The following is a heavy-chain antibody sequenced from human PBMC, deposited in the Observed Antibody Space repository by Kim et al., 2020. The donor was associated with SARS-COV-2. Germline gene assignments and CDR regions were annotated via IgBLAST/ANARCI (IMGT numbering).Heavy chain of an antibody. CDR3: ARQYCSTTSCYKSIDY. J-gene: IGHJ4*02. CDR2: IDPTTGGT. CDR1: GYTFTGYY. Sequence: ASVKVSCKASGYTFTGYYMHWLRQAPGQGLEWMGWIDPTTGGTNYAQKFQGRVTMTRDTSISTAYMDLSGLRSDDTAVYYCARQYCSTTSCYKSIDYWGQGTLVTVS. D-gene: IGHD2-2*02. V-gene: IGHV1-2*02.